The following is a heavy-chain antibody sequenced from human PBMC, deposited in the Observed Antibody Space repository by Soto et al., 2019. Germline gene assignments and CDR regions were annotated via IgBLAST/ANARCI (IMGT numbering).Heavy chain of an antibody. J-gene: IGHJ4*02. CDR1: GGSISSYY. CDR3: ASGNVTLAADDY. CDR2: IYYSRST. Sequence: PSETLSLTCTVSGGSISSYYWSWIRQPPGKGLEWIGYIYYSRSTNYNTSLKSRVTISVDTSKNQFTMKLSSVTAADTAVYYCASGNVTLAADDYWGQGTLVTVSS. D-gene: IGHD6-13*01. V-gene: IGHV4-59*01.